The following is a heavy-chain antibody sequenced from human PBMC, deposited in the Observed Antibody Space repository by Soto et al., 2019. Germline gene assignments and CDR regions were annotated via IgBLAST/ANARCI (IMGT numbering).Heavy chain of an antibody. CDR3: ARVSGYDSSGYSRVQLHAWFDP. CDR1: GNTFTGYY. V-gene: IGHV1-2*04. CDR2: INPNSGGT. Sequence: WASVKVSCKASGNTFTGYYIHWVRQAPGQGLEWMGWINPNSGGTNSAQKFQGWVTMTRDTSISTAYMELSRLRSDDTAVYYCARVSGYDSSGYSRVQLHAWFDPWGQGTLVTVSS. J-gene: IGHJ5*02. D-gene: IGHD3-22*01.